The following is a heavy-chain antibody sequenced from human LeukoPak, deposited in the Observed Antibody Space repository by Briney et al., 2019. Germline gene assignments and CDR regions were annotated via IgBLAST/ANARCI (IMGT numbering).Heavy chain of an antibody. CDR3: ARLTRGYSYGYYYYGMDV. V-gene: IGHV3-23*01. D-gene: IGHD5-18*01. J-gene: IGHJ6*02. CDR2: ISGSGGST. CDR1: GFTFSTYW. Sequence: GGSLRLSCEASGFTFSTYWMSWVRQAPGKGLEWVSAISGSGGSTYYADSVKGRFTISRDNSKNTLYLQMNSLRAEDTAVYYCARLTRGYSYGYYYYGMDVWGQGTTVTVSS.